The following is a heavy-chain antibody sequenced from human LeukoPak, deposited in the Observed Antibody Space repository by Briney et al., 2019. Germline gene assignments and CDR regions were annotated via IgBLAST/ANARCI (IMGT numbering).Heavy chain of an antibody. V-gene: IGHV1-2*02. CDR2: INPNSGGT. J-gene: IGHJ4*02. D-gene: IGHD3-10*01. CDR3: ARLTWFRELSGI. Sequence: ASVKVSCKASGYTFTGYYMHWVRQAPGQGLEWMGWINPNSGGTNYAQKFQGRVTMTRDTSISTAYMELSRLRSDDTAVYYCARLTWFRELSGIWGQGTLVTVSS. CDR1: GYTFTGYY.